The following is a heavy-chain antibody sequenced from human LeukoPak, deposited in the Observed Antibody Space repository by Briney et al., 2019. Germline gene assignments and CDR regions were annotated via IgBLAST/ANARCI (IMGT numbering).Heavy chain of an antibody. V-gene: IGHV4-61*01. CDR1: GGSISSGNYH. Sequence: PSETLSLTCTVSGGSISSGNYHWSWIRQPPGKGLEWIGYISYSGSTKYNPSFKSRVTMSVDTSKNQFSLKLTSVTAADTAVYYCARDSYNYGSGSLDYWGQGTLVIVSS. J-gene: IGHJ4*02. CDR2: ISYSGST. CDR3: ARDSYNYGSGSLDY. D-gene: IGHD5-18*01.